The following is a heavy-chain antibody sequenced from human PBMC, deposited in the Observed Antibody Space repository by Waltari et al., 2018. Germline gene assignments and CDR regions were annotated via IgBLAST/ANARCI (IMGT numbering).Heavy chain of an antibody. CDR3: ARLWDHDAFDI. D-gene: IGHD1-26*01. J-gene: IGHJ3*02. CDR1: GYSFTSYW. CDR2: IYPGDSDT. Sequence: EVPLVQSGAEVEKPAKSLEFSCKGSGYSFTSYWISWVRQMPGKGLEWMGIIYPGDSDTRYNPSFQGQVTISADKSISTAYLQWSSLKASDTAMYYCARLWDHDAFDIWGQGTMVTVSS. V-gene: IGHV5-51*01.